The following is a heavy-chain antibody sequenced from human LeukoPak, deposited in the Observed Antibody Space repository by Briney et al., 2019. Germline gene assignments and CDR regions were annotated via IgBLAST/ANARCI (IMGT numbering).Heavy chain of an antibody. CDR1: GYTFTGYY. V-gene: IGHV1-46*01. CDR2: INPSGGST. Sequence: GASVKVSCKAAGYTFTGYYVHWVRQAPGQGLEWMGIINPSGGSTSYAQKFQGRVTMTRDMSTSTVYMELSSLRSEDTAVYYCARADDYGEEWFDPWGQGTLVTVSS. J-gene: IGHJ5*02. CDR3: ARADDYGEEWFDP. D-gene: IGHD4-17*01.